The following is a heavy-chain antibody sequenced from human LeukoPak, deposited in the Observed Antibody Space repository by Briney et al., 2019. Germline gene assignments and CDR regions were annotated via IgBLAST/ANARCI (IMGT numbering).Heavy chain of an antibody. J-gene: IGHJ5*02. Sequence: SETLSLTCTVSGGSISSGGYYWSWIRQHPGKGLEWIGYIYYSGSTYYNPSLKSRVTISVHTSKNQFSLMLSSVTAADTAVNYCARAAVATAGADWVDPWGQGTLVTVSS. V-gene: IGHV4-31*03. CDR3: ARAAVATAGADWVDP. CDR2: IYYSGST. CDR1: GGSISSGGYY. D-gene: IGHD2-2*01.